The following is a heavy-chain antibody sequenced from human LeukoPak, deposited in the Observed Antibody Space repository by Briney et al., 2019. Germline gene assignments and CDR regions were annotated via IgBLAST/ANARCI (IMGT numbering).Heavy chain of an antibody. CDR3: ASNSGSSGGY. D-gene: IGHD1-26*01. CDR1: GFTFSSYT. J-gene: IGHJ4*02. V-gene: IGHV3-33*01. CDR2: IWFDGSNT. Sequence: GGSLRLSCAASGFTFSSYTMHWVRQAPGKGLEWVAVIWFDGSNTYYADSAKGRFTISRDNSKNTLYLQMNSLRAEDTASYYCASNSGSSGGYWGQGTLVTVSS.